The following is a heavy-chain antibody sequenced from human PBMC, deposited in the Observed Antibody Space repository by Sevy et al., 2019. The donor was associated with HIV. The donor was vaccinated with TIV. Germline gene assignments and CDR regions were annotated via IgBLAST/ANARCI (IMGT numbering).Heavy chain of an antibody. CDR1: GFTFDDYG. V-gene: IGHV3-20*01. CDR3: AGGVSLTGGGAFDY. CDR2: INWNGGST. J-gene: IGHJ4*02. D-gene: IGHD1-26*01. Sequence: GGSLRLSCAASGFTFDDYGMSWVRQAPGKGLEWVSGINWNGGSTGYADSVKGRFTISRDNAKNSLYLQMNSRRAEDTALYHWAGGVSLTGGGAFDYWGQGTLVTVSS.